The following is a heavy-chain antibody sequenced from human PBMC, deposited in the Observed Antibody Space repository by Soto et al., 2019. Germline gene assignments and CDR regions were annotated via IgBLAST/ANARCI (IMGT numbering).Heavy chain of an antibody. V-gene: IGHV3-30*18. Sequence: ESGGGVVQPGRSLRLSCAASGFTFSSYGMHWVRQAPGKGLEWVAVISYDGSNKYYADSVKGRFTISRDNSKNTLYLQMNSLRAEDTAVYYCAKVEQWLVLANWGQGTLVTVSS. D-gene: IGHD6-19*01. CDR1: GFTFSSYG. J-gene: IGHJ4*02. CDR2: ISYDGSNK. CDR3: AKVEQWLVLAN.